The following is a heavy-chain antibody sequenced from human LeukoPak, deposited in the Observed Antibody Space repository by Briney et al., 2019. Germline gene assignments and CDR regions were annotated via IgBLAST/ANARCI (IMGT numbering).Heavy chain of an antibody. CDR1: GFTFSSYW. D-gene: IGHD1-1*01. CDR3: RGTTTFFDY. CDR2: TNSDGSST. Sequence: GGSLRLSCAASGFTFSSYWMHWVRQAPGKGLVWVSRTNSDGSSTSYADSVKGRFTISRDNAKNTLYLQMNSLRAEDTAVYYCRGTTTFFDYWGQGTLVTVSS. V-gene: IGHV3-74*01. J-gene: IGHJ4*02.